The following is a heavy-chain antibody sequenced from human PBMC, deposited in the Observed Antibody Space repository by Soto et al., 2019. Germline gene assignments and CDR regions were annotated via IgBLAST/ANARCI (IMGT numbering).Heavy chain of an antibody. CDR1: GYRFTSYW. Sequence: PXESLKVSCKGSGYRFTSYWIGLVRQMPGKGLEWMGIIYPGDSDTRYSPSFQGQVTISADKSISTAYLQWSSLKASDTAMYYCARLPLGYCSGGSCYSYYYYYGMDVWGQGTTVTVSS. CDR3: ARLPLGYCSGGSCYSYYYYYGMDV. CDR2: IYPGDSDT. D-gene: IGHD2-15*01. J-gene: IGHJ6*02. V-gene: IGHV5-51*01.